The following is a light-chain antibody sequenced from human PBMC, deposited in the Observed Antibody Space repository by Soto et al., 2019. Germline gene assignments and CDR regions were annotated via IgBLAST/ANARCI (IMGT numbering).Light chain of an antibody. CDR2: EVS. Sequence: QSALTQPASVSGSPGQSITISCTGTSSDVGGYNYVSWYQQHPGKAPKLMIYEVSNRPSGVSNRFSGSKSGTTASLTISGLQAEDDADYYCSSYTRSSTLYVFGTGTKVTVL. CDR3: SSYTRSSTLYV. V-gene: IGLV2-14*01. J-gene: IGLJ1*01. CDR1: SSDVGGYNY.